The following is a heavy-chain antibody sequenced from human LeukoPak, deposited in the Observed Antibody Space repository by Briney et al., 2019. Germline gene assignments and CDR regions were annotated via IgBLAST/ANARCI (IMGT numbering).Heavy chain of an antibody. D-gene: IGHD3-9*01. CDR3: ASPYYDILTGYPRGDYYYGMDV. CDR1: GGTFSSYA. CDR2: IIPILGIA. J-gene: IGHJ6*02. Sequence: SVKVSCKASGGTFSSYAISWVRQAPGQGLEWMGRIIPILGIANYAQKFQGRVTITRDTSASTAYMELSSLRSEDTAVYYCASPYYDILTGYPRGDYYYGMDVWGQGTTVTVSS. V-gene: IGHV1-69*04.